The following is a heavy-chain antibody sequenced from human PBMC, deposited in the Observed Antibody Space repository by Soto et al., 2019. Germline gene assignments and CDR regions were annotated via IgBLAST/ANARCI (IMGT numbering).Heavy chain of an antibody. CDR2: ISYDGSNK. D-gene: IGHD2-21*01. CDR1: GFTFSSYA. V-gene: IGHV3-30-3*01. CDR3: ASIPGDY. Sequence: GGSLRLSCAASGFTFSSYAMHWVRQAPGKGLEWVAVISYDGSNKYYADSVKGRFTISRDNSKNTLYLQMNSLRAEDTAVYYCASIPGDYWGQGTLVTVSS. J-gene: IGHJ4*02.